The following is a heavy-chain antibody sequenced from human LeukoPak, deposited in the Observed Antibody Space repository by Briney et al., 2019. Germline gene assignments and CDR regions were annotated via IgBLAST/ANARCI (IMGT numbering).Heavy chain of an antibody. D-gene: IGHD2-15*01. CDR3: ARGGAGYCSGGSCSAAFDP. CDR2: IYYSGST. Sequence: SETLSLTCTVSGGSISSGGYYWSWIRQHPGKGLEWIVYIYYSGSTYYNPSLKSRVTISLDTSKNQFSLKLSSVTAADTAVYYCARGGAGYCSGGSCSAAFDPWGQGTLVTVSS. CDR1: GGSISSGGYY. J-gene: IGHJ5*02. V-gene: IGHV4-31*03.